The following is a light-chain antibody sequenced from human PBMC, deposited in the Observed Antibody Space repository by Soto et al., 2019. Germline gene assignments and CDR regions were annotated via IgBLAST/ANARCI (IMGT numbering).Light chain of an antibody. V-gene: IGLV2-23*01. CDR2: EDI. J-gene: IGLJ2*01. CDR1: SSDVGSYNL. CDR3: CSYAGSGTRE. Sequence: QSVLTQPASVSGSPGQSITISCTGTSSDVGSYNLVSWYQQSPGKAPKLMIYEDIKRPSGVSDRFSGSKSGNTASLTISGLQAEDEADYYCCSYAGSGTREFGGGTKLTVL.